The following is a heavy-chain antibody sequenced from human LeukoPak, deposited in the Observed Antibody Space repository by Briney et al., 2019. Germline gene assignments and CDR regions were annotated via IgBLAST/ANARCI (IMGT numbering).Heavy chain of an antibody. CDR3: ATVSRSSGRGYFDY. Sequence: QPGGSLRLSCAASGFPFSNYWMHWVRQAPGKGLVWVSRMNSDGSSTSYADSVKGRFTISRDNAKNTLYLQINSLRAEDAAVYDCATVSRSSGRGYFDYWGPGTLVTVSS. CDR1: GFPFSNYW. CDR2: MNSDGSST. J-gene: IGHJ4*02. V-gene: IGHV3-74*01. D-gene: IGHD6-19*01.